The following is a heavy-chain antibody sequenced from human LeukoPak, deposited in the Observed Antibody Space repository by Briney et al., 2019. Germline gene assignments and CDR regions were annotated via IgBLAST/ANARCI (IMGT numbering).Heavy chain of an antibody. CDR1: GESFSEYY. D-gene: IGHD5-12*01. CDR3: AFEGPVSGYAFDP. V-gene: IGHV4-34*01. CDR2: INHSGST. Sequence: SETLSLTCAVYGESFSEYYWSWIRQPPGKGLEWIGQINHSGSTNYHPSLKTRVTISLDTSKNQVSLKLRSVTAADTAVYYCAFEGPVSGYAFDPWGQGALVAVSS. J-gene: IGHJ5*02.